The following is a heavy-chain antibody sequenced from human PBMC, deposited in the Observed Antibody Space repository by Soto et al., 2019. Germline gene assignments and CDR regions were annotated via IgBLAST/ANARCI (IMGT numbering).Heavy chain of an antibody. CDR1: GGSISSGDYY. D-gene: IGHD4-17*01. J-gene: IGHJ5*02. CDR3: AREVDYGENWFDP. Sequence: PSETLSLTCTVSGGSISSGDYYWSWIRQPPGKGLEWIGYIYYSGSTYYNPSLKSRVTISVDTSKNQFSLNLSSVTAADTAVFYCAREVDYGENWFDPWGQGTLVTVSS. CDR2: IYYSGST. V-gene: IGHV4-30-4*02.